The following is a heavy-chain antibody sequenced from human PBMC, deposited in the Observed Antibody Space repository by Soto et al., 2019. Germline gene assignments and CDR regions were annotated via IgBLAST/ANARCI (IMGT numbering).Heavy chain of an antibody. CDR3: ARSQGSSASLEIYYYYYYGMDV. J-gene: IGHJ6*02. V-gene: IGHV1-69*01. CDR2: IIPISETT. Sequence: QVQLVQSGAEVKKPGSSVKVSCKASGGAFSSYAISWVRQAPGQGLEWMGGIIPISETTNYAQKFQCRVTITADESKYTAYMELSSLRSEDTAVYYCARSQGSSASLEIYYYYYYGMDVWGQGTTVTVCS. CDR1: GGAFSSYA. D-gene: IGHD2-2*01.